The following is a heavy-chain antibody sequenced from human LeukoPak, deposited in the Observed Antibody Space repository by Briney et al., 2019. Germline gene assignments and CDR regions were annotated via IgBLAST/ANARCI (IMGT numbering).Heavy chain of an antibody. CDR1: GYTFTGYY. CDR2: INPNSGGT. J-gene: IGHJ5*02. D-gene: IGHD3-22*01. Sequence: ASVKVSCKASGYTFTGYYMHWVRQAPGQGLEWMGWINPNSGGTNYAQKFQGRVTMTRDTSISTAYMELSRLRSDDTAVYYCATAPPYYYDSIWFDPWGQGTLVTVSS. V-gene: IGHV1-2*02. CDR3: ATAPPYYYDSIWFDP.